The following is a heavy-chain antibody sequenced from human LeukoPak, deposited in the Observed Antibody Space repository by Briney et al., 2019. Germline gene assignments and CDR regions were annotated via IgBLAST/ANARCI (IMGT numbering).Heavy chain of an antibody. V-gene: IGHV3-21*01. CDR3: ARARYSSSAFDY. J-gene: IGHJ4*02. D-gene: IGHD6-6*01. Sequence: GGSLRLSCAASGFTFSSYSMNWVRQAPGKGLEWVSSISSSSSYIYYADSVKGRFTISRDNAKNSLYLQMNSRRAEDTAVYYCARARYSSSAFDYWGQGTLVTVSS. CDR2: ISSSSSYI. CDR1: GFTFSSYS.